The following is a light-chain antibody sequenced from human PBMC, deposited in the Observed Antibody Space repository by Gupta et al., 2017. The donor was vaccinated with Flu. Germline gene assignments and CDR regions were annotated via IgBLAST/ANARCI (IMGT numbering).Light chain of an antibody. V-gene: IGLV2-14*01. Sequence: SALTQPASVSGSTGQSIIISCPGTSSDVGGYDYVSWYQQHPVKAPKLMIDDVSKRPSWVSIRFSGSKSGNTASLTISGRQAEDEADYYCSAYTSSSTLLFGSGTKVTVL. CDR1: SSDVGGYDY. CDR2: DVS. CDR3: SAYTSSSTLL. J-gene: IGLJ1*01.